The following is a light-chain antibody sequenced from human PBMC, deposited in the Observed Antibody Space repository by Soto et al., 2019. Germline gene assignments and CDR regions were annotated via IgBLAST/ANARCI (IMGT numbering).Light chain of an antibody. CDR3: SSYTSTNTQL. Sequence: QSALTQPASVSGSPGQSITISCTGTSSDVGGYNFVSWYQQHPGKAPKLMIYDVSNRPSGVSNRFSGSKSGNTASLTISGLQAEDEAHYSCSSYTSTNTQLFGGGTKLTVL. J-gene: IGLJ2*01. CDR2: DVS. V-gene: IGLV2-14*03. CDR1: SSDVGGYNF.